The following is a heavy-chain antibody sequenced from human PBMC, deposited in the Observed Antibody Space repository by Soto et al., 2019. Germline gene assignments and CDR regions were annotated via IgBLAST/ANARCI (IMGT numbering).Heavy chain of an antibody. CDR1: GYTFTNYD. J-gene: IGHJ5*02. D-gene: IGHD2-15*01. CDR2: ISAYKGDT. V-gene: IGHV1-18*01. CDR3: ARSGLPDPVVVVGHTPLDH. Sequence: ASVKVSCKASGYTFTNYDINWVRQAPGQGLEWMGWISAYKGDTNYAQKLQGRVTMTTDTSTSTAYIELRSLRPEDTSVYYCARSGLPDPVVVVGHTPLDHWGQGTLVTVSS.